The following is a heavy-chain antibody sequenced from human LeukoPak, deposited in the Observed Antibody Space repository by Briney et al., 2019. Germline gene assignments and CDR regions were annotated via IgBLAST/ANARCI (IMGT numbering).Heavy chain of an antibody. Sequence: ASVKVSCKASGYTFTSYGISWVPQAPGQGLECMGWLSAYNGNTNYAQKLQGRVTMTTDTSTSTAYMELRSLRSDDTAVYYCAILGLHCSSTSCANWYDRLGQGTLVTVSS. V-gene: IGHV1-18*01. J-gene: IGHJ5*02. CDR3: AILGLHCSSTSCANWYDR. D-gene: IGHD2-2*01. CDR1: GYTFTSYG. CDR2: LSAYNGNT.